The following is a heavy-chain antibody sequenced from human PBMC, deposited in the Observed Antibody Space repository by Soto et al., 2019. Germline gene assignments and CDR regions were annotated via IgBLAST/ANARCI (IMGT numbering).Heavy chain of an antibody. Sequence: ASVKVSCKSSGYAFTGYYIHWVRQAPGQGLEWMGWINPDSGDTNYAQKFQGRVTMTRDTSFSTAYMELSSLRSDDTAVYYCATRYSYVHFWGQGTLVTVSS. V-gene: IGHV1-2*02. CDR1: GYAFTGYY. J-gene: IGHJ4*02. D-gene: IGHD5-18*01. CDR2: INPDSGDT. CDR3: ATRYSYVHF.